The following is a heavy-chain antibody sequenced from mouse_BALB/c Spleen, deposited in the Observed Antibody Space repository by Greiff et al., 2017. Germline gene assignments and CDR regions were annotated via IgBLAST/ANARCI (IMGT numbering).Heavy chain of an antibody. V-gene: IGHV1S53*02. J-gene: IGHJ1*01. CDR3: KGPTAVVAKCRYFDV. D-gene: IGHD1-1*01. CDR1: GYTFTDHA. Sequence: QVQLLQSDAGLVKPGASVKISCTASGYTFTDHAIHWVQQTPEQGLEWIGYISPGNGDIKYNEKFKGKATLTADNSSSTAYMQLNSLTSEDSAVYYYKGPTAVVAKCRYFDVWGAGTTVTVSS. CDR2: ISPGNGDI.